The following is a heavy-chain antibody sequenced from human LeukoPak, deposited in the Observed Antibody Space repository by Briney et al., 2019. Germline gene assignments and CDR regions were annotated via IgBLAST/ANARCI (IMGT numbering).Heavy chain of an antibody. Sequence: TSQTLSLTCAISGDSVSSNSAAWNWIRQSPSRGLEWLGRTYYRSKWYNDYAVSVKSRITINPDTSKNQFSLQLNSVTPEDTAVYYCARYYDFWSGTPTNWFDPWGQGTLVTVSS. CDR2: TYYRSKWYN. J-gene: IGHJ5*02. V-gene: IGHV6-1*01. D-gene: IGHD3-3*01. CDR3: ARYYDFWSGTPTNWFDP. CDR1: GDSVSSNSAA.